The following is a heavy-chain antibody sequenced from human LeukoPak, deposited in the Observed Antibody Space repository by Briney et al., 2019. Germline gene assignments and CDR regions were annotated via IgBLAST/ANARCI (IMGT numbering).Heavy chain of an antibody. J-gene: IGHJ4*02. CDR1: GYSISSGYY. Sequence: SETLSLTCTVSGYSISSGYYWGWIRQPPGKGLEWIGSIYHSGSTYYNPSLKSRVTISVDTSKNRFSLKLSSVTAADTAVYYCARAESEDSSSWYRYWGQGTLVTVSS. D-gene: IGHD6-13*01. CDR3: ARAESEDSSSWYRY. V-gene: IGHV4-38-2*02. CDR2: IYHSGST.